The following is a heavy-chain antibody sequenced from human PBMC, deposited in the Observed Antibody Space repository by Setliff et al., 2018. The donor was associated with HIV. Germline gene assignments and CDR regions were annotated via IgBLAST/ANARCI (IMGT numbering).Heavy chain of an antibody. CDR3: ARQFLDWSNDYYSRYYMDV. CDR2: ISAYNGNT. J-gene: IGHJ6*03. V-gene: IGHV1-18*01. D-gene: IGHD3-3*01. CDR1: GYTFTSDG. Sequence: ASVKVSCKASGYTFTSDGISWVQQAPGQGLEWMGWISAYNGNTHYAQRLQGRVTMTTDTSTRTAYMELRSLRSDDTAVYYCARQFLDWSNDYYSRYYMDVWGKGTTVTVSS.